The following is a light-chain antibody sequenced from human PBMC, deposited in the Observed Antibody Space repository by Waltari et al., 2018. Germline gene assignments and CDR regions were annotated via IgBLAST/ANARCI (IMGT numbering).Light chain of an antibody. CDR1: SSDVGGYTS. Sequence: QSALTQPASVSGSPGQSITISCTGTSSDVGGYTSVSWYQQHPGKAPKLMIYDVSDRPSGVSNRLSGSKSGNTASLTISGLQAEDEADYFCSSYRSSNTVVFGGGTKLTVL. V-gene: IGLV2-14*03. CDR2: DVS. J-gene: IGLJ2*01. CDR3: SSYRSSNTVV.